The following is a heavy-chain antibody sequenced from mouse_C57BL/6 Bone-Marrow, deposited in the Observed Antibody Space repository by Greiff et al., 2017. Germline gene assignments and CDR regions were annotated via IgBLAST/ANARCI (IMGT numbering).Heavy chain of an antibody. J-gene: IGHJ2*01. Sequence: EVMLVESGGGLVKPGGSLKLSCAASGFTFSSYAMSWVRQTPEKRLEWVATISDGGSYTYYPDNVKGRFTISRDNAKNNLYLQMSHLKSEDTAMYYCARERSTMVTTDYFDYWGQGTTLTVSS. D-gene: IGHD2-2*01. CDR2: ISDGGSYT. CDR3: ARERSTMVTTDYFDY. CDR1: GFTFSSYA. V-gene: IGHV5-4*01.